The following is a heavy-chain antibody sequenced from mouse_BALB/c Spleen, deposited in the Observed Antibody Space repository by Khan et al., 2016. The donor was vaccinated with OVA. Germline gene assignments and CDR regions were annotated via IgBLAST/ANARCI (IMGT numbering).Heavy chain of an antibody. J-gene: IGHJ4*01. D-gene: IGHD1-1*01. V-gene: IGHV1S41*01. CDR2: IGPGSSNA. Sequence: DLVKPGASVKLSCKASGYTFTSYWINWIKQRPGQGLEWIGRIGPGSSNAYYNDMFKDKATLTVDTSSNTAYIQLSSLSSEDSAVYVGARENYYGRSCYAMDYWGQGTSVTVSA. CDR3: ARENYYGRSCYAMDY. CDR1: GYTFTSYW.